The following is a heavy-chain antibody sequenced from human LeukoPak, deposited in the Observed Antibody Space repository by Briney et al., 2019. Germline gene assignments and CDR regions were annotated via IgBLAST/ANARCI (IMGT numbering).Heavy chain of an antibody. D-gene: IGHD6-13*01. J-gene: IGHJ4*02. CDR3: ARLRGQQLAIGY. V-gene: IGHV4-39*01. CDR2: IYYSGST. Sequence: SETLSLTCTVSGGSISSSSYYWGWIRQPPGKGLEWIGSIYYSGSTYYNLSLKSRVTISVDTSKNQFSLKLSSATAADTAVYYCARLRGQQLAIGYWGQGTLVTVSS. CDR1: GGSISSSSYY.